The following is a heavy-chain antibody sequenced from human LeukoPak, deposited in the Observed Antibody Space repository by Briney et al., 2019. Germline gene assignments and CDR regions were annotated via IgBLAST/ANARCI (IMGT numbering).Heavy chain of an antibody. Sequence: SGTLSLTCTVSGGSISSSSYYWGWIRQPPGKGLEWIGSIYYSGSTYYNPSLKSRVTISVDTSKNQFSLKLSSVTAADTAVYYCARDMGHSGYDIYPPNDAFDIWGQGTMVTVSS. CDR1: GGSISSSSYY. CDR3: ARDMGHSGYDIYPPNDAFDI. CDR2: IYYSGST. J-gene: IGHJ3*02. V-gene: IGHV4-39*07. D-gene: IGHD5-12*01.